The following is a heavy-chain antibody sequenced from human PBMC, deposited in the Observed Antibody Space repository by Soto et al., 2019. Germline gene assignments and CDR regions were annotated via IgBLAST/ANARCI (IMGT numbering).Heavy chain of an antibody. CDR3: AGHTVTTLRDEGAFDY. D-gene: IGHD4-17*01. CDR2: ISYDGSNK. Sequence: GGSLRLSCAASGFTFSSYAMHWVRQAPGKGLEWVAVISYDGSNKYYADSVKGRLTMSRDNSKNTLYLQMNSLRGEDTAVYYCAGHTVTTLRDEGAFDYWGQGTLVTVSS. J-gene: IGHJ4*02. CDR1: GFTFSSYA. V-gene: IGHV3-30-3*01.